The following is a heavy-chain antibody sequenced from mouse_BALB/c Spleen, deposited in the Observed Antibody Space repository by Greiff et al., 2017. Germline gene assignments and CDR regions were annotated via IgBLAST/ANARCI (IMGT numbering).Heavy chain of an antibody. J-gene: IGHJ4*01. CDR1: GYTFTSYV. D-gene: IGHD2-1*01. V-gene: IGHV1-14*01. Sequence: VQLKQSGPELVKPGASVKMSCKASGYTFTSYVMHWVKQKPGQGLEWIGYINPYNDGTKYNEKFKGKATLPSDKSSSTAYMELSSLTSEDSAVYYCAREGGNYVDAMDYWGQGTSVTVSS. CDR3: AREGGNYVDAMDY. CDR2: INPYNDGT.